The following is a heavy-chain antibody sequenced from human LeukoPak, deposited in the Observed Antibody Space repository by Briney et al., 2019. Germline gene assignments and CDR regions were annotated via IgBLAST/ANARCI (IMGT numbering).Heavy chain of an antibody. V-gene: IGHV3-30*01. D-gene: IGHD6-13*01. Sequence: PGGSLRLSCAASGFTFSSYAMHWVRQAPGKGLEWVAVISYDGSNKYYADSAKGRFTISRDNSKNTLYLQMDSLRAEDTALYYCARRRNPGREAAGLDYWGQGTLATVSS. CDR3: ARRRNPGREAAGLDY. J-gene: IGHJ4*02. CDR2: ISYDGSNK. CDR1: GFTFSSYA.